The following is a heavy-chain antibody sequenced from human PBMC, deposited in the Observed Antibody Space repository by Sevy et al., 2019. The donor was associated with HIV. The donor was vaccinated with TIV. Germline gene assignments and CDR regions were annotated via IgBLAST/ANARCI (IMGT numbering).Heavy chain of an antibody. CDR1: GFTFSDYY. V-gene: IGHV3-11*06. J-gene: IGHJ5*02. Sequence: GGSLRLSCAASGFTFSDYYMSWIRQAPGKGLEWVSYISSSSSYTNYADSVKGRFTISRDNAKNSLYLQMNILRAEDTAVYYCARGPRYYYGSGSYYRGKTTWFDPWGQGTLVTVSS. D-gene: IGHD3-10*01. CDR3: ARGPRYYYGSGSYYRGKTTWFDP. CDR2: ISSSSSYT.